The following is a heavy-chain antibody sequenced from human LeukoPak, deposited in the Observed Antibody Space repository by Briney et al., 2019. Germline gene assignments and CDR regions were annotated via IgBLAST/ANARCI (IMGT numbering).Heavy chain of an antibody. J-gene: IGHJ4*02. CDR3: ARGLQLYYYDSSGTYYFDY. Sequence: SETLSLTCTVSGGSISSGGYYWSWIRQHPGKGLEWIGYIYYSGSTYYNPSLRSRVTISVDTSKNQFSLKLSSVTAADTAVYYCARGLQLYYYDSSGTYYFDYWGQGTLVTVSS. CDR2: IYYSGST. D-gene: IGHD3-22*01. V-gene: IGHV4-31*03. CDR1: GGSISSGGYY.